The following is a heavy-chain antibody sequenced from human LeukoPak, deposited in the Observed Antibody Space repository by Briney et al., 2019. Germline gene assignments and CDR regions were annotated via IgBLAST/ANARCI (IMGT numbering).Heavy chain of an antibody. CDR3: ARGAIPYPRRQGWFDP. CDR1: GGSFSGYY. D-gene: IGHD2-21*01. J-gene: IGHJ5*02. CDR2: INHSGST. V-gene: IGHV4-34*01. Sequence: PSETLSLTCAVYGGSFSGYYWSWIRQPPGKGLEWIGEINHSGSTNYNPSLKSRVTISVDTSKNQFSLKLSSVTAADTAVYYCARGAIPYPRRQGWFDPWAREPWSPSPQ.